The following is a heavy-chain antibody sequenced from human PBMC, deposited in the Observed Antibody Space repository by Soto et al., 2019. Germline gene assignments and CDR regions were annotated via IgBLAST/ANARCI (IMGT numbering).Heavy chain of an antibody. V-gene: IGHV1-8*01. CDR1: GYTFSNND. J-gene: IGHJ5*02. CDR3: ARMATSGTLNWFDP. CDR2: MNPNSANT. D-gene: IGHD1-1*01. Sequence: ASVKVSCKASGYTFSNNDISWLRQAPGQGPEWMGWMNPNSANTGYAQKFRGRVTMTRNTSISTAYMELSSLRSDDTAMYYCARMATSGTLNWFDPWGQGTLVTVSS.